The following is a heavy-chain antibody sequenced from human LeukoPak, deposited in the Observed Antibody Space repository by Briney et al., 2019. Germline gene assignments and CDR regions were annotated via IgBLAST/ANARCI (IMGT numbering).Heavy chain of an antibody. J-gene: IGHJ4*02. CDR3: ARDGGKSYEIDY. Sequence: KPSETLSLTCAVYGGSFSGYYWSWIRQPPGKGLEWIGEINHSGSTNYNPSLKSRVTISVDTSKNQFSLKLSSVTAADTAVYYCARDGGKSYEIDYWGQGTLVTVSS. V-gene: IGHV4-34*01. CDR1: GGSFSGYY. CDR2: INHSGST. D-gene: IGHD5-18*01.